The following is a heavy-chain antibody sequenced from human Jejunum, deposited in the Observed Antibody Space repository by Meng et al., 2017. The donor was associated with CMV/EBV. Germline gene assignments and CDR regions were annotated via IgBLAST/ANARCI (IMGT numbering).Heavy chain of an antibody. CDR1: YF. Sequence: YFMHWVGQAPGPGLEWMGIINPSSGSTTYARKLQGRVTMTRDPSTSTFYMELSSLTSEDTAVYFCSRGPYYYESSGYYGGQSNWFDPWGQGTLVTVSS. CDR3: SRGPYYYESSGYYGGQSNWFDP. CDR2: INPSSGST. D-gene: IGHD3-22*01. V-gene: IGHV1-46*04. J-gene: IGHJ5*02.